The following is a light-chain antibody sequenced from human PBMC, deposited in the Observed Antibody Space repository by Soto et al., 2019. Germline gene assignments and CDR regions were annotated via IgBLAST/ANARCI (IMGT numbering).Light chain of an antibody. Sequence: QSALTQPPSVSGAPGQRVTISCTGSSSNIGAGYDVHWYQQLPRTAPKLLIYGNSNRPSGVPDRFSGSKSGTSASLAITGLQAEDEADYYCQSYDSSLRGSVFGGGTKLTVL. CDR2: GNS. CDR1: SSNIGAGYD. J-gene: IGLJ3*02. V-gene: IGLV1-40*01. CDR3: QSYDSSLRGSV.